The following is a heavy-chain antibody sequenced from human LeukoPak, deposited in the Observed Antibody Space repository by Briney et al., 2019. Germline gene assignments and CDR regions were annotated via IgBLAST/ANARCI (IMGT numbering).Heavy chain of an antibody. CDR3: AKDTLAVVIPAAIDY. D-gene: IGHD2-2*01. V-gene: IGHV3-23*01. CDR2: ISGSGGST. J-gene: IGHJ4*02. CDR1: GFTFSSYA. Sequence: PGGSLRLSCAASGFTFSSYAMSWVRQAPGKGLEWVSAISGSGGSTYYADSVKGRFTISRDNSKNTLYLQMNSLRAEDPAVYYCAKDTLAVVIPAAIDYWGQGTLVTVSS.